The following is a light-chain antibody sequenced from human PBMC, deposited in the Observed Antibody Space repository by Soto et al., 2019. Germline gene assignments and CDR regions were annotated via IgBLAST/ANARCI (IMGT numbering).Light chain of an antibody. CDR1: QNRHSF. CDR3: QQRTRWPMT. Sequence: EIVVPQSPATLSVSPGEIVTLSCRARQNRHSFLTWYQQRPGQAPRPLIYDGSKRPAGVPDRISGDGSGTDYTLTISSLEPEDFAVYYCQQRTRWPMTFGQGTRREIK. V-gene: IGKV3-11*01. J-gene: IGKJ5*01. CDR2: DGS.